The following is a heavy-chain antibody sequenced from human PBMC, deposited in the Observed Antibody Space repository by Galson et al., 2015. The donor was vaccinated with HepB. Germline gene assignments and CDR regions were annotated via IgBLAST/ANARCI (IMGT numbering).Heavy chain of an antibody. Sequence: SLRLSCAASGFTCSSYGMHWVRQAPGKGLEWVAVIWYDGRNKYYADSVKGRFTISRDNSKNTLYLQMNSLRAEDTAVYYCARDHHSSSPFESGAFDIWGQGTMVTVSS. V-gene: IGHV3-33*01. CDR3: ARDHHSSSPFESGAFDI. J-gene: IGHJ3*02. CDR1: GFTCSSYG. CDR2: IWYDGRNK. D-gene: IGHD6-13*01.